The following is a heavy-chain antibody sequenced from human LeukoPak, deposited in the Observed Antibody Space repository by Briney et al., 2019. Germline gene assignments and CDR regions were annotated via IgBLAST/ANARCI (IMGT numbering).Heavy chain of an antibody. CDR3: ARSGWHCSSTSCYDFDL. CDR2: IIPILSII. CDR1: EGTFSTYT. J-gene: IGHJ3*01. V-gene: IGHV1-69*02. D-gene: IGHD2-2*01. Sequence: SVKVSCKASEGTFSTYTISWVLQAPGHGLECMGRIIPILSIIHYAQNFQGRVTITADKSTTTSYMELSSLRSEDTAVYYCARSGWHCSSTSCYDFDLWGQGTLVAVSS.